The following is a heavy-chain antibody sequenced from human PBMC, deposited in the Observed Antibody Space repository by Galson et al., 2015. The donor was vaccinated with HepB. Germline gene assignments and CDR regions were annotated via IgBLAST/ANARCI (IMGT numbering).Heavy chain of an antibody. CDR3: AIGGRWQLTDPHFDY. D-gene: IGHD2-15*01. V-gene: IGHV3-30*03. CDR2: ISYHGSNK. Sequence: LRLSCAASGFTFSTYGMHWVRQAPGKGLEWVALISYHGSNKYYADSVKGRFTISRDNPKNTLHLQMNSLRAEDTAVYYCAIGGRWQLTDPHFDYWGQGTLVTVSS. J-gene: IGHJ4*02. CDR1: GFTFSTYG.